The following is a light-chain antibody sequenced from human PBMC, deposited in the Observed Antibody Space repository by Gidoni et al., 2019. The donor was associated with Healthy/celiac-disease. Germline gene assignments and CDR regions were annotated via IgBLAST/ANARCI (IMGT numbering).Light chain of an antibody. CDR2: DVS. CDR1: SSDVGGHNY. J-gene: IGLJ3*02. CDR3: SSYTSSSTLDV. V-gene: IGLV2-14*01. Sequence: QSALTQPASVSGSPGQSITISCTGTSSDVGGHNYVSWYQQHPGKAPKLMIYDVSNRPSGVSNRFSGSKSGNTASLTISGLQAEDEADYYCSSYTSSSTLDVFGGGTKLTVL.